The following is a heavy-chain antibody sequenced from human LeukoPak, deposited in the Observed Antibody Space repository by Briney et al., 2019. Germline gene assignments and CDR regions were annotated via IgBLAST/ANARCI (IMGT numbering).Heavy chain of an antibody. CDR3: ARWRTAKTAFDY. CDR1: GGSISSNSYY. Sequence: KPSETLSLTCTVSGGSISSNSYYWGWIRQPPGKGREWIGSIYFSGSPYYNPSLKSRVTMSVDTSKNQFSLKVSSVTAADTAVYYCARWRTAKTAFDYWGQGTLVTVSS. D-gene: IGHD2-21*02. CDR2: IYFSGSP. J-gene: IGHJ4*02. V-gene: IGHV4-39*01.